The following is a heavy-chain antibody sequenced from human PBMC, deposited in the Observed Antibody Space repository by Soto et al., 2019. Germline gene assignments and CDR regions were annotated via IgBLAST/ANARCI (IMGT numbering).Heavy chain of an antibody. CDR3: ARGVVPAANWFDP. CDR1: GSTFSNAW. V-gene: IGHV3-15*01. Sequence: GGSLRLSCAASGSTFSNAWMSWVRHAPGKGLEWVGRVKSKSNGGTTDYAASVKGRFTISRDDSKNTLYLQMNSLKTEDTAVYYCARGVVPAANWFDPWGQGTLVTVS. CDR2: VKSKSNGGTT. D-gene: IGHD2-2*01. J-gene: IGHJ5*02.